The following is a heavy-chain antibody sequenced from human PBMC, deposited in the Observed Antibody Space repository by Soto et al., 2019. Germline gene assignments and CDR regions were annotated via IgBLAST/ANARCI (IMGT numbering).Heavy chain of an antibody. V-gene: IGHV3-23*01. CDR3: AKSLNINWKNWFDP. CDR2: ISDSGGRT. CDR1: GFTFSSSA. Sequence: EEQLLESGGGLVQPGESLRLSCAASGFTFSSSAMNCVRQAPGKGLEWVSIISDSGGRTYYADSVRGRFTISRDNSKNTLYLQMNSLRAEDTAVYYCAKSLNINWKNWFDPWGQGTLVTVSS. J-gene: IGHJ5*02. D-gene: IGHD1-1*01.